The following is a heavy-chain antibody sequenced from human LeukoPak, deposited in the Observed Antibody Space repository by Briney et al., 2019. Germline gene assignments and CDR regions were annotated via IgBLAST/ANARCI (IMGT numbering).Heavy chain of an antibody. CDR2: INPSGGST. CDR3: ARGPPRSYYDFWSGYYHYYMDV. CDR1: GYTFTSYY. J-gene: IGHJ6*03. V-gene: IGHV1-46*01. D-gene: IGHD3-3*01. Sequence: ASVKVSCKASGYTFTSYYMHWVRQAPGQGLEWMGIINPSGGSTSYARKFQGRVTMTRDTSTSTVYMELSSLRSEDTAVYYCARGPPRSYYDFWSGYYHYYMDVWGKGTTVTVSS.